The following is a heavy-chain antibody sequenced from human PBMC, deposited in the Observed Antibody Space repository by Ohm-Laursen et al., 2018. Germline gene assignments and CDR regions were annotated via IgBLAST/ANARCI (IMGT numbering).Heavy chain of an antibody. V-gene: IGHV4-31*03. J-gene: IGHJ5*02. CDR1: GGSISSGGYY. CDR3: ARDHPAAGLILDT. Sequence: TLSLTCTVSGGSISSGGYYWSWIRQHPGKGLEWIGYIYYSGSTYYNPSLKSRVTMSADTFKNQFSLKLSSVTAADTAVYYCARDHPAAGLILDTWGQGTLVTVSS. D-gene: IGHD2-2*01. CDR2: IYYSGST.